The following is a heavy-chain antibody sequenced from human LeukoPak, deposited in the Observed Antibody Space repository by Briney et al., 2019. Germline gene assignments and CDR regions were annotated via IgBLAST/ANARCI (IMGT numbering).Heavy chain of an antibody. D-gene: IGHD3-10*01. CDR3: ARDGSWGVRRLFDY. V-gene: IGHV3-48*04. CDR2: ISSSSSTI. J-gene: IGHJ4*02. Sequence: GGSLRLSCAASGFTFSSYSMNWVRQAPGKGLEWVSYISSSSSTIYYADSVKGRFTISRDNAKNSLYLQMNSLRAEDTAVYYCARDGSWGVRRLFDYWGQGTLVTVSS. CDR1: GFTFSSYS.